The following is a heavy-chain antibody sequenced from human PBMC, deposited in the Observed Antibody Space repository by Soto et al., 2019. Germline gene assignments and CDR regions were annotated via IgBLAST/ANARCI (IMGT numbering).Heavy chain of an antibody. Sequence: QVQLVESGGGVVQPGRSLRLSCAASGFTFSSYGMHWVRQAPGKGLEWVAVISYDGSNKYYADSVKGRFTISRDNSKNTLYLQMNSLRAEDTDVYYCAKDLKVQLQSEYYSCHGMDVWGQGTKVTVSS. CDR1: GFTFSSYG. J-gene: IGHJ6*02. CDR3: AKDLKVQLQSEYYSCHGMDV. CDR2: ISYDGSNK. D-gene: IGHD2-2*01. V-gene: IGHV3-30*18.